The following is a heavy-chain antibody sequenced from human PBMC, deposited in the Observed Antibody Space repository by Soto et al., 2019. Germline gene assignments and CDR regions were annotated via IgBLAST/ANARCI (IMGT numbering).Heavy chain of an antibody. D-gene: IGHD3-3*01. J-gene: IGHJ6*02. CDR2: IYPGDSDT. CDR1: GYSFTSYW. V-gene: IGHV5-51*01. CDR3: ARHRRPYYGFWSGGYYYYGMDV. Sequence: GESLKISCKGSGYSFTSYWIGWVRQMPGKGLEWMGIIYPGDSDTRYSPSFQGQVTISADKSISTAYLQWSSLKASDTAMYYCARHRRPYYGFWSGGYYYYGMDVWGQGTTVTVSS.